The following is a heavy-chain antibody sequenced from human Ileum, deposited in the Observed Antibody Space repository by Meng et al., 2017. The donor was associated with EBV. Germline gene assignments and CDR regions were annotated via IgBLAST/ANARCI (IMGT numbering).Heavy chain of an antibody. CDR1: GDSISSVIG. CDR2: VYHRGDT. J-gene: IGHJ4*02. D-gene: IGHD1-7*01. V-gene: IGHV4-4*02. Sequence: VTLKESGPAPVEPSGTLSLTCTVPGDSISSVIGWSWVRQPPGKGLEWIGEVYHRGDTNYNPSPQSRVDISVDKSKNQFYLSLFSVTAADTAVYYCGRDQGRELINHWGQGTLVTVSS. CDR3: GRDQGRELINH.